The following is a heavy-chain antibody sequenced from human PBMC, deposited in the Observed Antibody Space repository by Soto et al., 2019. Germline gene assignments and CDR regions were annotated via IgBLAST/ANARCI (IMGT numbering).Heavy chain of an antibody. CDR3: ASDWYYYDSSGYLNWFDP. V-gene: IGHV3-48*02. CDR1: GFTFSSYS. D-gene: IGHD3-22*01. J-gene: IGHJ5*02. Sequence: GGSLRLSCAASGFTFSSYSMNWVRQAPGKGLEWVSYISSSSSTIYYADSVKGRFTISRDNAKNSLYLQMNSLRDEDTAVYYCASDWYYYDSSGYLNWFDPWGQGTLVTVSS. CDR2: ISSSSSTI.